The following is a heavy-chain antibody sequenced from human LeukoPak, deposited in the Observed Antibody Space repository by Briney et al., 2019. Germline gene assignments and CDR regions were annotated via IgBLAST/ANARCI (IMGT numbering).Heavy chain of an antibody. J-gene: IGHJ6*03. CDR3: AKDSYYCSDNCPQYYYMDV. D-gene: IGHD2-15*01. V-gene: IGHV3-30*02. Sequence: GVSLRLSCAASGFIFSGHGMHWVRQAPGKGLEWVAFIRYDGSDKYYADSVKGRFTISRDNSENTLYLQMSSLRPEDTAVYYCAKDSYYCSDNCPQYYYMDVWGKGTTVTVSS. CDR1: GFIFSGHG. CDR2: IRYDGSDK.